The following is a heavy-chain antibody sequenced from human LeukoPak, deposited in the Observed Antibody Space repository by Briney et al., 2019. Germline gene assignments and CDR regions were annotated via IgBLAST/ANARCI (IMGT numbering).Heavy chain of an antibody. CDR2: IYYSGST. CDR3: ARDRDYYGMDV. J-gene: IGHJ6*02. V-gene: IGHV4-59*01. CDR1: GGSISSYY. Sequence: SETLSLTCTVSGGSISSYYWSWIRQPPGKGLEWIGYIYYSGSTNYNPSLKSRVTISVDTSKNQFSLKLSSMTAADTAVYYCARDRDYYGMDVWGQGTTVTVSS.